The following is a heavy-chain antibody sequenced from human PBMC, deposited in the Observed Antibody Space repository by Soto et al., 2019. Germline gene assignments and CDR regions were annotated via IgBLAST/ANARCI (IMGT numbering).Heavy chain of an antibody. D-gene: IGHD1-1*01. V-gene: IGHV3-30*18. CDR2: ISYDGNVA. Sequence: QVQLVESGGGVVQPGRSLRLSCAASGFTFSSYGRHWVRQAPGKGLEWVTVISYDGNVAYYADSVKGRFTISRDNSKNTQYLQMNSLRTEDTAMYYCAKEGPITNWYFDYWGQGTLVTVSS. J-gene: IGHJ4*02. CDR3: AKEGPITNWYFDY. CDR1: GFTFSSYG.